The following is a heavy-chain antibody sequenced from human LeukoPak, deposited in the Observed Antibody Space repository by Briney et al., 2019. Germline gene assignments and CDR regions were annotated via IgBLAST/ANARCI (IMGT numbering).Heavy chain of an antibody. J-gene: IGHJ4*02. D-gene: IGHD6-19*01. CDR3: AKDLAVAVPFDY. CDR1: GFTFSSYA. CDR2: ISGSGGST. Sequence: AGGSLRLSCAASGFTFSSYAMSWVRQAPGKGLEWVPAISGSGGSTYYADSVKGRFTISRDNSKNTLYLQMNSLRAEDTAVYYCAKDLAVAVPFDYWGQGTLVTVSS. V-gene: IGHV3-23*01.